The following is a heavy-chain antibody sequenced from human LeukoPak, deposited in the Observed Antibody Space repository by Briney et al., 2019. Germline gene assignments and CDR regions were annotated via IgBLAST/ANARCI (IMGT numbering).Heavy chain of an antibody. CDR3: ASTFWSGYYTYDY. D-gene: IGHD3-3*01. J-gene: IGHJ4*02. Sequence: PSETLSLTCAVCGGSFSGYYWSWIRQPPGKGLEWIGEINHSGSTNYNPSLKSRVTISVDTSKNQFSLKLSSVTAADTAVYYCASTFWSGYYTYDYWGQGTLVTVSS. CDR1: GGSFSGYY. V-gene: IGHV4-34*01. CDR2: INHSGST.